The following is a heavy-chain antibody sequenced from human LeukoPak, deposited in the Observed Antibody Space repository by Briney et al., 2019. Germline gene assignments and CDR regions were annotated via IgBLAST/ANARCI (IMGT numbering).Heavy chain of an antibody. CDR3: SREYCRSTSCYGYPDY. J-gene: IGHJ4*02. V-gene: IGHV3-11*01. CDR1: GFTFSDYY. D-gene: IGHD2-2*01. Sequence: GGSLRLSCAASGFTFSDYYLSWIRQAPGKGLECVSYITNSGTTIYYADSVKGRFTISRDNAKNSLYLQMNSLRAEDTAVYYCSREYCRSTSCYGYPDYWGQGTLVTVSS. CDR2: ITNSGTTI.